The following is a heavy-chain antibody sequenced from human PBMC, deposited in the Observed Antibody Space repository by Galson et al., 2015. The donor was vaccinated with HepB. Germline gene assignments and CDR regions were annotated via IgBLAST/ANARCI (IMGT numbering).Heavy chain of an antibody. CDR3: ARDQDIVVVVGATPWNYYYGMDV. D-gene: IGHD2-15*01. Sequence: SVKVSCKAFGGTFSTYGITWVRQAPGQGLECMGRIIPMFGITDYAQKFQGKVTITADKSTSTAYMELSSLRSEDTAMYYCARDQDIVVVVGATPWNYYYGMDVWGQGTTVTVSS. CDR2: IIPMFGIT. J-gene: IGHJ6*02. V-gene: IGHV1-69*10. CDR1: GGTFSTYG.